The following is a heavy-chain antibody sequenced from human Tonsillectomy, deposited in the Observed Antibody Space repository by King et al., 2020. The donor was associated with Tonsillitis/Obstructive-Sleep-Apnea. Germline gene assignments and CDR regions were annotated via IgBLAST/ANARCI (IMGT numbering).Heavy chain of an antibody. CDR1: GFKFSNAY. V-gene: IGHV3-15*01. CDR2: IKSQRDGGTT. J-gene: IGHJ6*02. D-gene: IGHD3-10*01. Sequence: VQLVESGGGLVKPGGSLRLSCVASGFKFSNAYMSWVRQAPGKGLEWVGRIKSQRDGGTTDYGAPVKGRFSISRDDPKNTVYLHMNSLKIEDSGVYYFRAGSGICYGVDFWGQGTTVTVSS. CDR3: RAGSGICYGVDF.